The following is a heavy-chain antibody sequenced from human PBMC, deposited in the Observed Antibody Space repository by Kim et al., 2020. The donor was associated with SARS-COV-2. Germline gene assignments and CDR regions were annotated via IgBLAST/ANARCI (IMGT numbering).Heavy chain of an antibody. CDR2: ISYDGSNK. Sequence: GGSLRLSCAASGFTFSSYGMHWVRQAPGKGLEWVAVISYDGSNKYYADSVKGRFTISRDNSKNTLYLQMNSLRAEDTAVYYCACSLWFGELASPDYYYYYGMDVWGQGTTVTVYS. V-gene: IGHV3-33*05. CDR1: GFTFSSYG. J-gene: IGHJ6*02. CDR3: ACSLWFGELASPDYYYYYGMDV. D-gene: IGHD3-10*01.